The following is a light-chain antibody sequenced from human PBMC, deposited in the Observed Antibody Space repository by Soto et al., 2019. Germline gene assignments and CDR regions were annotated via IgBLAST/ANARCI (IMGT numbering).Light chain of an antibody. CDR3: QQYNNLPPWT. V-gene: IGKV3-15*01. J-gene: IGKJ1*01. Sequence: EIVMTQSPATLSVSPGERATLSCRASKSVSSNLAWYQQKPGQAPRLLIYGASTRATGIPARFSGSGSGTEFTLTISSLKSEDFAVYYCQQYNNLPPWTFGQGTKVEIK. CDR1: KSVSSN. CDR2: GAS.